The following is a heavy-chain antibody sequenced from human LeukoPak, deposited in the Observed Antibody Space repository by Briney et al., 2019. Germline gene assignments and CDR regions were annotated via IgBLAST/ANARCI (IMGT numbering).Heavy chain of an antibody. J-gene: IGHJ3*02. V-gene: IGHV4-30-2*01. CDR2: IYHSGST. D-gene: IGHD2-21*02. CDR3: AREASYCGGDCFYPFDI. Sequence: SSQTLSLTCAVSGGSISSGGYSWSWIRQPPGKGLEWIGYIYHSGSTYYNPSLKRRGTISVDRSKNQFSLKLNSMTAADTAVYYCAREASYCGGDCFYPFDIWGQGTMVTVSS. CDR1: GGSISSGGYS.